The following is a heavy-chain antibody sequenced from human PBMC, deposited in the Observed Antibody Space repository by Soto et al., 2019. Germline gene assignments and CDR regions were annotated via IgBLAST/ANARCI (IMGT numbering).Heavy chain of an antibody. V-gene: IGHV3-53*01. CDR1: GLTVSNHY. CDR3: ARGPNDGFI. CDR2: IYSGGNT. D-gene: IGHD1-1*01. J-gene: IGHJ3*02. Sequence: EVQLVESGGGLIQPGGSLRLSCAASGLTVSNHYMSWVRQAPGKGLEWVSVIYSGGNTNYADSVKGRFIISRDNSKNTVHLQMNNQRAEDTAVYYCARGPNDGFIWGQGTTVTVSS.